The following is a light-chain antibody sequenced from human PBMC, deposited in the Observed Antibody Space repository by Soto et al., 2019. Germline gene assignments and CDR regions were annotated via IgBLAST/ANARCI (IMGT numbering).Light chain of an antibody. J-gene: IGKJ1*01. V-gene: IGKV3-15*01. Sequence: EIVMTQSPATLSVSPGERATLSCRASQSVSSNLAWYQQKPGQAPRLLIYGAFTRATGVPARFSGSGSGTEFTLTISSLQSEDFAVYYCQQYNEWRTFGQGTKVDIK. CDR1: QSVSSN. CDR2: GAF. CDR3: QQYNEWRT.